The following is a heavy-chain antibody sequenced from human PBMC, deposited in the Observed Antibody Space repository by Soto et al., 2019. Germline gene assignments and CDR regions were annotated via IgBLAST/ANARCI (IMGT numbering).Heavy chain of an antibody. D-gene: IGHD3-22*01. J-gene: IGHJ4*02. V-gene: IGHV3-30-3*01. Sequence: QVQLVESGGGVVQPGRSLRLSCAASGFTVSSYAMHWVRQAPGEGLEWVAVISYDGSNKYYADSVKGRFTISRDNSKNTLYLQMNSLRAEDTAVYYCARDSYYYDSSPAGYWGQGTLVTVSS. CDR1: GFTVSSYA. CDR2: ISYDGSNK. CDR3: ARDSYYYDSSPAGY.